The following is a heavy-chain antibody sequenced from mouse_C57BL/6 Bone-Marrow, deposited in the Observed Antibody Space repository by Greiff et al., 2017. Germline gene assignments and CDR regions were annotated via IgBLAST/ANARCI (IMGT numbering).Heavy chain of an antibody. D-gene: IGHD2-2*01. V-gene: IGHV1-69*01. CDR3: AREGILWLFAY. J-gene: IGHJ3*01. CDR1: GYTFTSYW. CDR2: IDPSDSYT. Sequence: QVQLKQPGAELVMPGASVKLSCKASGYTFTSYWMHWVKQRPGQGLEWIGEIDPSDSYTNYNQKFKGKSTLTVDKSSSTAYMQLSSLTSEDSAVYYCAREGILWLFAYWGQGTLVTVSA.